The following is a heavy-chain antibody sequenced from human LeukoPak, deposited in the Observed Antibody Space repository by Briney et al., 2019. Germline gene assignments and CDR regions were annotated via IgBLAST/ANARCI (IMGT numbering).Heavy chain of an antibody. V-gene: IGHV4-38-2*01. CDR1: GFSISTGYY. D-gene: IGHD2-21*01. CDR3: ARSYSGMDV. CDR2: IYHSGST. Sequence: SETLSLTCAVSGFSISTGYYWGWIRQPPGKGLEWIGNIYHSGSTFYNPSPKSRVTISVDTSKNQFSLKVTSVIAADTAVYYCARSYSGMDVWGKGTTVTVSS. J-gene: IGHJ6*04.